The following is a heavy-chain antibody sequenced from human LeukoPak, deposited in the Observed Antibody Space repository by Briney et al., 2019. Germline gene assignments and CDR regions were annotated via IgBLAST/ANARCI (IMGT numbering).Heavy chain of an antibody. Sequence: GGSLRLSCAASGFTFSSYWMHWVRQAPGKGLVWVSRINSDGSSTSYADSVKGRFTISRDNSKNTLYLQMNSLRAEDTAVYYCARAAGVYSGSPQPFDYWGQGTLVTVSS. J-gene: IGHJ4*02. D-gene: IGHD1-26*01. V-gene: IGHV3-74*01. CDR3: ARAAGVYSGSPQPFDY. CDR1: GFTFSSYW. CDR2: INSDGSST.